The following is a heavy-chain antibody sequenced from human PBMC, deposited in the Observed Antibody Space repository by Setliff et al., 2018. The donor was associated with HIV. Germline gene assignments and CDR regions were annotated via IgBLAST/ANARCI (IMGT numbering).Heavy chain of an antibody. CDR2: ITGSSDTI. D-gene: IGHD3-10*01. J-gene: IGHJ6*02. V-gene: IGHV3-48*03. CDR1: GFTFSSYE. CDR3: ARTRALTSRSHTLFHALDV. Sequence: GGSLRLSCAASGFTFSSYEMDWFRQAPGKGLEWVSYITGSSDTIYYADSVKGRFTISRDNAKNSLYLQMNSLQAEDTAIYYCARTRALTSRSHTLFHALDVWGRGTPVTVSS.